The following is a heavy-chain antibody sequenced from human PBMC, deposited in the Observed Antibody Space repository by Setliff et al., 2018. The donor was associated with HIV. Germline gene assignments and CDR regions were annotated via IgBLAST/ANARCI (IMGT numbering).Heavy chain of an antibody. CDR2: INNYNGNT. CDR1: GYSFRNYG. V-gene: IGHV1-18*01. J-gene: IGHJ4*02. CDR3: ARMKWGGSAAAGWDY. Sequence: GASVKVSCKTSGYSFRNYGITWARLAPGQGLEWMGWINNYNGNTNSAQKFRDRVSLSADTSSTTTYLELRNLTFDDTALYYCARMKWGGSAAAGWDYWGQGTQVTV. D-gene: IGHD6-13*01.